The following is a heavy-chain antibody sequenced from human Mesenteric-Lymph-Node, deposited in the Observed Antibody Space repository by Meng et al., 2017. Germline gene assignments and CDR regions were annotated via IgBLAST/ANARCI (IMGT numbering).Heavy chain of an antibody. Sequence: ASVKVSCKASGYTFTSYGISWVRQAPGQGLEWMGWVSGYTGKTNYAQNVQGRVIMTTDTSTTTAYMDLTSLRSDDTAVYYCVRLYCTSSSCYGRDFDLWGHGTLVTVAS. CDR1: GYTFTSYG. D-gene: IGHD2-2*01. J-gene: IGHJ4*01. V-gene: IGHV1-18*01. CDR2: VSGYTGKT. CDR3: VRLYCTSSSCYGRDFDL.